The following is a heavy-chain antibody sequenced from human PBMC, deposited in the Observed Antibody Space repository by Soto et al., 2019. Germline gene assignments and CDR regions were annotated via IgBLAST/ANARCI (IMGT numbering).Heavy chain of an antibody. D-gene: IGHD3-9*01. V-gene: IGHV4-34*01. Sequence: PSETLSLTCAVYGGSFSGYYWSWIRQPPGKGLEWIGEINHSGSTNYNPSLKSRVTISVDTSKNQFSLKLSSVTAADTAVYYCASAPRDILTGYYDFRWFDPWGQGTLVTVS. CDR1: GGSFSGYY. J-gene: IGHJ5*02. CDR3: ASAPRDILTGYYDFRWFDP. CDR2: INHSGST.